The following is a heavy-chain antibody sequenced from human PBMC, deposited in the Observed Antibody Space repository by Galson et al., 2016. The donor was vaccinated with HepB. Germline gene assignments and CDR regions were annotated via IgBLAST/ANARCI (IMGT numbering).Heavy chain of an antibody. J-gene: IGHJ4*02. CDR2: IYSGGKT. CDR3: AAGNYVVVD. Sequence: SLRLSCAVSGFTINNNYMSWVRQAPGKGLEWVSLIYSGGKTDYADSVKGRFTISRDNSKNTLYPQMNSLRAEDTAVYYCAAGNYVVVDWGQGTLATVSS. V-gene: IGHV3-53*01. D-gene: IGHD2-15*01. CDR1: GFTINNNY.